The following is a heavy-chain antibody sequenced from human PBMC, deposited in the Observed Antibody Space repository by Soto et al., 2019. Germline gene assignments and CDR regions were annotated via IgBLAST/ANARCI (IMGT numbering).Heavy chain of an antibody. D-gene: IGHD6-19*01. V-gene: IGHV1-69*13. CDR1: GGTFSSYA. CDR2: IIPIFGTA. J-gene: IGHJ4*02. Sequence: GASVKVSCKASGGTFSSYAISWVRQAPGQGLEWMGGIIPIFGTANYAQKFQGRVTITADESTSTAYMELSSLRSEDTAVYYCARVLSAVAGISDYWGQGTLVTVSS. CDR3: ARVLSAVAGISDY.